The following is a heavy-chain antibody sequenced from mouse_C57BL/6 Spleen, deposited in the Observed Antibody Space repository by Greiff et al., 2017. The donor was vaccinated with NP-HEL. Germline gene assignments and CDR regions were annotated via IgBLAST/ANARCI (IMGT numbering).Heavy chain of an antibody. Sequence: QVQLQQSGAELAKPGASVKLSCKASGYTFTSYWMHWVKQRPGQGLEWIGYINPSSGYTKYNQKFKDKATLTADKSSSTAYMQLSSLTYEDAAVYYCARPYDYDGAWFAYWGQGTLVTVSA. D-gene: IGHD2-4*01. CDR3: ARPYDYDGAWFAY. CDR1: GYTFTSYW. V-gene: IGHV1-7*01. J-gene: IGHJ3*01. CDR2: INPSSGYT.